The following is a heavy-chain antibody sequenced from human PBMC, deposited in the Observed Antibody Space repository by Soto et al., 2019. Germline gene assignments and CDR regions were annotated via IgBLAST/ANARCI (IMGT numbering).Heavy chain of an antibody. CDR1: GGSISSGDYY. D-gene: IGHD3-3*01. V-gene: IGHV4-31*03. CDR3: ARWWSGSRQGFDP. Sequence: QVQLQESGPGLVKPSQTLSLTCTVSGGSISSGDYYWSWIRQHPGKCLEWIGYIYCCGSTYYNPSLKRRITISVDTSKNQFSLKLSSVTAADTAVYYCARWWSGSRQGFDPWGQGTLVTVSS. CDR2: IYCCGST. J-gene: IGHJ5*02.